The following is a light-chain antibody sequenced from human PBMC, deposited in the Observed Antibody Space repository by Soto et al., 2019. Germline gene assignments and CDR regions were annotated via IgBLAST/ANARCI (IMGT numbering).Light chain of an antibody. V-gene: IGKV3-20*01. CDR2: GAS. CDR1: PTISSNY. Sequence: IVWTQSPGTLPLSQGEGATFSCRATPTISSNYLARYQQKQGQTPNLLLHGASTRATGIPDRISGSGSGTDFTLSISRLEPEDFAVYYCQLYGSSPKTFGQGTKVDIK. J-gene: IGKJ1*01. CDR3: QLYGSSPKT.